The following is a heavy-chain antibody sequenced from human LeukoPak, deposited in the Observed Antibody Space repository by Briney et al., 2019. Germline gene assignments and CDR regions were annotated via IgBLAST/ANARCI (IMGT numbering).Heavy chain of an antibody. Sequence: GASVKVSCKASGYTFTSYGISWVRQAPGQGLEWMGWISAYNGNTNYAQKLQGRVTMTTDTSTSTAYMELWSLRSDDTAVYYCARAGRIFGVVIIPRAVDYWGQGTLVTVSS. CDR1: GYTFTSYG. CDR3: ARAGRIFGVVIIPRAVDY. CDR2: ISAYNGNT. J-gene: IGHJ4*02. D-gene: IGHD3-3*01. V-gene: IGHV1-18*01.